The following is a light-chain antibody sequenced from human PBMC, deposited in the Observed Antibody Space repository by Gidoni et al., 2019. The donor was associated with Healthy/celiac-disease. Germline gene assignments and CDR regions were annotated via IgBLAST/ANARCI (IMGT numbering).Light chain of an antibody. CDR2: EVS. Sequence: QSALTQTASVSGSPGQSITVSCTGTSSYVGGYNYVSWYQQHPGKAPKLMIYEVSNRPSGVSNRFSGSKSGNTASLTISGLQAEDEADYYCSSYTSSSTPVVFGGGTKLTVL. V-gene: IGLV2-14*01. J-gene: IGLJ2*01. CDR1: SSYVGGYNY. CDR3: SSYTSSSTPVV.